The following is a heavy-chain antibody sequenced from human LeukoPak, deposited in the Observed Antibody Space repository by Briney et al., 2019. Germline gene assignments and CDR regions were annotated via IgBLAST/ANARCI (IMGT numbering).Heavy chain of an antibody. D-gene: IGHD7-27*01. CDR1: GFTFSSYW. CDR2: IKNDGSEE. V-gene: IGHV3-7*01. CDR3: ARAMRGSAVDTGDR. Sequence: PGESLRLSCAASGFTFSSYWMRWIRQAPGKGREGVANIKNDGSEEYYVDSVKGRFTISRDNARNSLFLQMNSLTVEDTAVYYCARAMRGSAVDTGDRWGQGTLVTVSS. J-gene: IGHJ4*02.